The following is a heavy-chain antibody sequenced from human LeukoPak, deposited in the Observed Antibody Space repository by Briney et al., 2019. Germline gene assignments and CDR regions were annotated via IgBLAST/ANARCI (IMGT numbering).Heavy chain of an antibody. CDR2: INPSGGST. CDR3: ARGCGIQLWFGACPYGMDV. CDR1: GYTFTIYY. J-gene: IGHJ6*02. D-gene: IGHD5-18*01. Sequence: ASVKVSCKASGYTFTIYYMHWVRQAPGQGLEWMGIINPSGGSTSYAQKFQGRVTMTRDTSTSTVYMELSSLRSEDTAVYYCARGCGIQLWFGACPYGMDVWGQGTTVTASS. V-gene: IGHV1-46*01.